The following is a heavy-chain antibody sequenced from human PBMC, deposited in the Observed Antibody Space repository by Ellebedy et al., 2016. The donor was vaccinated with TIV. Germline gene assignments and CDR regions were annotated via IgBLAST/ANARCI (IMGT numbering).Heavy chain of an antibody. J-gene: IGHJ4*02. CDR3: ARDMGSGSYQGYFDY. CDR2: IYSGGST. CDR1: GFTVSSNY. V-gene: IGHV3-53*01. D-gene: IGHD1-26*01. Sequence: GGSLRLSXAASGFTVSSNYMSWVRQAPGKGLEWVSVIYSGGSTYYADSVKGRFTISRDNSKNTLYLQMNSLRAEDTAVYYCARDMGSGSYQGYFDYWGQGTLVTVSS.